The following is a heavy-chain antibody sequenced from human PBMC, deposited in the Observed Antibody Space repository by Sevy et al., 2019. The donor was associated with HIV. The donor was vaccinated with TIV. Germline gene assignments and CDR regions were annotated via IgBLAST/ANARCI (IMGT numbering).Heavy chain of an antibody. V-gene: IGHV3-11*01. CDR3: ARVRYNWNPFDY. Sequence: GGSLRLSCAASGFTFSDYYMSWIRQAPGKGLEWVSYISSSGSTIYYADSVKGRFTISRDNAKNSLYLQMNSLRAEDTAVHYCARVRYNWNPFDYWGQGTLVTVSS. CDR2: ISSSGSTI. D-gene: IGHD1-20*01. J-gene: IGHJ4*02. CDR1: GFTFSDYY.